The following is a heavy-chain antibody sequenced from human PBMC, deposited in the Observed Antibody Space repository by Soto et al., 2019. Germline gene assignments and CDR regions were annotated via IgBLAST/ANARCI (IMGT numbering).Heavy chain of an antibody. J-gene: IGHJ4*02. CDR3: ARSLVVVTALDY. CDR1: GYTFTSYA. D-gene: IGHD2-21*02. CDR2: INAGNGNT. V-gene: IGHV1-3*05. Sequence: QVQLVQSGAEEKKAGASVKLSFKASGYTFTSYAMHWVRQAPGQRLEWMGWINAGNGNTKSSQKFQGSVTITRATSASTAYMELSSLRSEDTAVYSCARSLVVVTALDYWGQGTLVTVSS.